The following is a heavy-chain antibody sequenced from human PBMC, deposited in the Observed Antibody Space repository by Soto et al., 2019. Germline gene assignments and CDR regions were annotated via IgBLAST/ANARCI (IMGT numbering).Heavy chain of an antibody. D-gene: IGHD2-2*01. CDR1: GFTFSSYA. CDR3: AKDIVVVPAATISFDY. V-gene: IGHV3-23*01. CDR2: ISGSGGST. Sequence: EVQLLESGGGLVQPGGSLRLSCAASGFTFSSYAMSWVRQAPGKGLEWVSAISGSGGSTYYADSVKGRFTISRDNSKNTLYLQMNSRRAEDTAVYYCAKDIVVVPAATISFDYWGQGTLVTVSS. J-gene: IGHJ4*02.